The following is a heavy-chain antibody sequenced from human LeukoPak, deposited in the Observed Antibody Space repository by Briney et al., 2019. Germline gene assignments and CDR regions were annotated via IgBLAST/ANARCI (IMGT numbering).Heavy chain of an antibody. CDR3: ARSNRGYSYGFYFDY. CDR2: IYTSGST. Sequence: SQTLSLTCTVSGGSISSGSYYWSWIRQPAGKGLEWIGRIYTSGSTYYNPSLRSRVTISVDTSKNQFSLKLSSVTAADTAVYYCARSNRGYSYGFYFDYWGQGTLVTVSS. D-gene: IGHD5-18*01. CDR1: GGSISSGSYY. V-gene: IGHV4-61*02. J-gene: IGHJ4*02.